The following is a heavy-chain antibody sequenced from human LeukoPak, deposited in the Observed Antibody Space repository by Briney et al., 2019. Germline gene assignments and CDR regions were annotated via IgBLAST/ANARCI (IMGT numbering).Heavy chain of an antibody. V-gene: IGHV3-15*07. Sequence: GGSLRLSCAASGFTFSNAWMNWVRQAPGKGLEWVGRIKSKTDGGTTDYAAPVKGRFTISRDDSKNTLYLQMNSLRAEDTAVYYCAKDRDGYNDAFDIWGQGTMVTVSS. CDR1: GFTFSNAW. CDR3: AKDRDGYNDAFDI. J-gene: IGHJ3*02. CDR2: IKSKTDGGTT. D-gene: IGHD5-24*01.